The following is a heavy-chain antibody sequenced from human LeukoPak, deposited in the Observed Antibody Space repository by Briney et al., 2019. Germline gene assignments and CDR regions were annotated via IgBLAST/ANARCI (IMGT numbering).Heavy chain of an antibody. CDR3: ARHPSVAAAGTREGFDI. D-gene: IGHD6-13*01. CDR1: GGSISSYY. CDR2: IYYSGST. J-gene: IGHJ3*02. V-gene: IGHV4-59*08. Sequence: SETLSLTCTVSGGSISSYYWSWIRQPPGKGLEWIGYIYYSGSTNYNPSLKSRVTISVDTSKKQFSLKLSSVTAADTAVYYCARHPSVAAAGTREGFDIWGQGTMVTVSS.